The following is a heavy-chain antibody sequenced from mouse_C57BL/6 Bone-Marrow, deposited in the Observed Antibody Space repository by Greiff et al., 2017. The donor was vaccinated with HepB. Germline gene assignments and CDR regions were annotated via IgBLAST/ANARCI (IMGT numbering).Heavy chain of an antibody. CDR1: GYAFSSSW. J-gene: IGHJ2*01. V-gene: IGHV1-82*01. Sequence: VQLQQSGPELVKPGASVKISCKASGYAFSSSWMNWVKQRPGKGLEWIGRIYPGDGDTNYNGKFKGKATLTADKSSSTAYMQLSSLTSEDSAVYFCAKWGSGDEFDYWSQGTTLTVSS. D-gene: IGHD1-1*01. CDR2: IYPGDGDT. CDR3: AKWGSGDEFDY.